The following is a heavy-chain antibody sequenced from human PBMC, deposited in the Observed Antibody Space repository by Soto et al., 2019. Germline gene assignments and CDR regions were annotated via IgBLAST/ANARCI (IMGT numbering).Heavy chain of an antibody. D-gene: IGHD6-13*01. J-gene: IGHJ6*02. V-gene: IGHV4-39*01. CDR2: IYYSGST. Sequence: PSETLSLTCTVSGGSISSSSYYWGWIRQPPGKGLEWIGSIYYSGSTYYNPSLKGRVTISVDTSKNQFSLKLSSVTAADTAVYYCARHVWGYSSSWYPTDYYYGMDVWGQGPTVTVSS. CDR3: ARHVWGYSSSWYPTDYYYGMDV. CDR1: GGSISSSSYY.